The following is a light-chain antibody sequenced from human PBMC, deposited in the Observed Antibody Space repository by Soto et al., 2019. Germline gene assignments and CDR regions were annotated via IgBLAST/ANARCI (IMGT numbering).Light chain of an antibody. CDR2: DNN. J-gene: IGLJ3*02. CDR1: GSNIGNNY. Sequence: QSVLTQPPSVSAAQGHKVTISCSGSGSNIGNNYVSWYQQLPGTAPKLLIYDNNKRPSGIPDRFSGSKSGTSATLGITGLQTGDEADYYCGTWDSSLSAGVFGGGTKLTVL. V-gene: IGLV1-51*01. CDR3: GTWDSSLSAGV.